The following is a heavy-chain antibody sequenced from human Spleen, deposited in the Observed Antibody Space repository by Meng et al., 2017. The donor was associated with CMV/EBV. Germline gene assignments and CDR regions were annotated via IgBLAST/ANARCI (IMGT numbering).Heavy chain of an antibody. CDR3: ARAHHPRYDGNWFDP. V-gene: IGHV4-34*01. CDR2: INHAGDT. CDR1: DGSFRTYY. Sequence: SETLSLTCAVYDGSFRTYYWSLIRQPPGKGLEWIGEINHAGDTNYNPSLKSRVSISVDPSKNQFSLKLTSVTAADTGVYYCARAHHPRYDGNWFDPWGQGTLVTVSS. J-gene: IGHJ5*02. D-gene: IGHD3-10*01.